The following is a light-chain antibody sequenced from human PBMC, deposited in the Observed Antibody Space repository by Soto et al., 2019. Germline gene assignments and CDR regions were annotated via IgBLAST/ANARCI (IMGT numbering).Light chain of an antibody. CDR3: QQSYSTPPT. CDR1: QTISSFY. Sequence: EIVLTQSPGTLSLSPGERATLSCRASQTISSFYLAWYQQKPGQAPRLLIFAASRRATGIPERFSGSGSGTDFALTISGLEPEDFAIYFCQQSYSTPPTFGQGTTLEIK. CDR2: AAS. V-gene: IGKV3-20*01. J-gene: IGKJ2*01.